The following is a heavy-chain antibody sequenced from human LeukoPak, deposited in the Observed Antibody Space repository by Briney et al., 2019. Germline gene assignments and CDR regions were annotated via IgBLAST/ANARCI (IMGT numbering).Heavy chain of an antibody. D-gene: IGHD3-22*01. CDR2: ISGSGGST. CDR1: GFTFSSYG. CDR3: AKWDTYYDSSGYYFY. J-gene: IGHJ4*02. Sequence: GGTLRLSCAASGFTFSSYGISWVRQAPGKGLEWVSAISGSGGSTYYADSVKGRFTISRDNSKNTLYLQMNSLRAEDTAVYYCAKWDTYYDSSGYYFYWGQGTLVTVSS. V-gene: IGHV3-23*01.